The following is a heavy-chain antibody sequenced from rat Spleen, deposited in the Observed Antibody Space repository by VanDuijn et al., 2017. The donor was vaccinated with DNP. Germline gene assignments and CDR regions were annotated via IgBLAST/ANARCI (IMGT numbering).Heavy chain of an antibody. CDR1: GFIFSNYW. CDR3: ATDQAYYYSSYTPMDA. J-gene: IGHJ4*01. V-gene: IGHV5-19*01. Sequence: EVHLVESGGGLVQPGRSLKLSCVASGFIFSNYWMTWIRQAPTKGLEWVASISPSGGSTYYRDSVKGRFTISRDNAKSTLYLQMDSLRSEDTATYYCATDQAYYYSSYTPMDAWGQVASVTVSS. D-gene: IGHD1-2*01. CDR2: ISPSGGST.